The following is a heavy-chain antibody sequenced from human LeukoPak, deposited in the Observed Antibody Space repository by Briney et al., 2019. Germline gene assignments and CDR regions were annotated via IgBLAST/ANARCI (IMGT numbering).Heavy chain of an antibody. CDR3: ARAHGCSSATCYHSWLDP. V-gene: IGHV3-30-3*01. J-gene: IGHJ5*02. D-gene: IGHD2-2*01. CDR1: GFTFSNNA. CDR2: ISYDGSNK. Sequence: GGSLRLSCAASGFTFSNNAMHWVRQAPGKGLEWVAVISYDGSNKYYADSVKGRCTISRDNSKTTLYLQMNSLRAEDTAVYYCARAHGCSSATCYHSWLDPWGQGALVTVSS.